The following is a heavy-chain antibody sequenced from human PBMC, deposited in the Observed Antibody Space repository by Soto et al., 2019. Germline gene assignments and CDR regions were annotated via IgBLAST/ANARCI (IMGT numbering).Heavy chain of an antibody. Sequence: PSDTLSLTCTVSGGSINTFYWSWVRQPAGKGLEWIGGIFYSGSTSYNPSLKSRVTISVDTSKNQFSLKLHSVIAADTAVYYCARVLRARAYIYDGSGYSRQNWFDPWGQGTLVTVSS. CDR2: IFYSGST. J-gene: IGHJ5*02. CDR3: ARVLRARAYIYDGSGYSRQNWFDP. D-gene: IGHD3-22*01. V-gene: IGHV4-4*07. CDR1: GGSINTFY.